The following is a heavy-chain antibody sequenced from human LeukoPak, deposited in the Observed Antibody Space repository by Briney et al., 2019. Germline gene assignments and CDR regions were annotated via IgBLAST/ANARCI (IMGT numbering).Heavy chain of an antibody. D-gene: IGHD2-21*02. CDR3: ARGVSFRMVGTATDLDY. V-gene: IGHV3-21*01. Sequence: PGGSLRLSCAASGFTFTSFTMNWVRQAPGRGLEWVSSITSSSGYIQYADSVKGRFTISRDNAKNSLYLQMNSLRAEDTAVYYCARGVSFRMVGTATDLDYWGQGTLVTVSS. J-gene: IGHJ4*02. CDR1: GFTFTSFT. CDR2: ITSSSGYI.